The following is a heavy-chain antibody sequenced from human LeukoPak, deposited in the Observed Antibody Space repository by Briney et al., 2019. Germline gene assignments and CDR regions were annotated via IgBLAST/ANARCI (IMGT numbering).Heavy chain of an antibody. CDR3: ATALIAALDY. CDR2: INSDGSST. J-gene: IGHJ4*02. D-gene: IGHD6-6*01. Sequence: PGGSLRLSCAASGFTFTAYWMHWVRQVPGKGLMWVSRINSDGSSTTYADSVKGRFTISRDNAENTLYLQMNSLRVEDTAVYYCATALIAALDYWGQGTLVAVSS. CDR1: GFTFTAYW. V-gene: IGHV3-74*01.